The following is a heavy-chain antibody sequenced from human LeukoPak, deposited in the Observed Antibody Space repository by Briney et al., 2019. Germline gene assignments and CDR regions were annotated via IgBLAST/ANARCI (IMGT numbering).Heavy chain of an antibody. CDR2: IYTGGST. D-gene: IGHD3-22*01. CDR3: ARGYDSSGFSPFDY. V-gene: IGHV3-53*05. CDR1: GFTVSSNY. Sequence: GGSLRLSCAASGFTVSSNYLSWVRQPPGKGLEWVSLIYTGGSTYYADSVKGRFTISRDNSKNTLYLQMNSLRAEDTAVYYCARGYDSSGFSPFDYWGQGTLVTVSS. J-gene: IGHJ4*02.